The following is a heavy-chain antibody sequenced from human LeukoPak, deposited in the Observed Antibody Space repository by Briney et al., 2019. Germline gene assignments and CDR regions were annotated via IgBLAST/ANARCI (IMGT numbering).Heavy chain of an antibody. CDR1: GFTFSDYG. V-gene: IGHV3-48*04. CDR3: ARGYGYNDQ. Sequence: GGSLRLSCAASGFTFSDYGMNWVRQAPGKGLEWLSFMSGKSIAIYYADSVKGRFTISRDNAKESVYLHMSSLRAEDTAVYYCARGYGYNDQWGQGTLVTVSS. CDR2: MSGKSIAI. D-gene: IGHD5-24*01. J-gene: IGHJ5*02.